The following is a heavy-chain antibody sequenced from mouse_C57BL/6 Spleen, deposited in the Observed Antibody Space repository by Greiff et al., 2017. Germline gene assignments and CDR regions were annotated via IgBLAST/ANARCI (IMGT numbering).Heavy chain of an antibody. J-gene: IGHJ2*01. CDR3: ARGGNYFFDY. CDR1: GYSFTGYY. Sequence: VQLQQSGPELVKPGASVKISCKASGYSFTGYYMNWVKQSPEKSLEWIGEMNPSTGGTTYNQKFKAKATLTVDKSSSTAYMQLKSLTSEDSAVYYCARGGNYFFDYWGQGTTLTVSS. CDR2: MNPSTGGT. V-gene: IGHV1-42*01. D-gene: IGHD2-1*01.